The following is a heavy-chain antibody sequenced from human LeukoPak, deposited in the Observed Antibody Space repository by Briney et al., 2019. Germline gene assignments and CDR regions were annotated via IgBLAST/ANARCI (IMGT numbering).Heavy chain of an antibody. Sequence: GGSLRLSCAASGFTFSTYWMHWVRQAPGQGLVWVSRISPAGSFTDYADFVQGRFTISRDDAKNTLFLQMNSLRAEDTAVYYCASGPYSYGRGYWGQGTLATVSS. V-gene: IGHV3-74*01. J-gene: IGHJ4*02. CDR1: GFTFSTYW. D-gene: IGHD5-18*01. CDR3: ASGPYSYGRGY. CDR2: ISPAGSFT.